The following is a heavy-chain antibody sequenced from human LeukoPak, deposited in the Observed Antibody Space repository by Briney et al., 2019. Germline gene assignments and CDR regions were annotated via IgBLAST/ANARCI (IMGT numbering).Heavy chain of an antibody. CDR2: INAYNGNT. J-gene: IGHJ4*02. CDR1: GYTFTSYG. CDR3: ARDSSGAPFDY. D-gene: IGHD6-19*01. V-gene: IGHV1-18*01. Sequence: ASVKVSCKASGYTFTSYGISWVRQAPGQGFEWMGWINAYNGNTNYAQNLQDRVTLTTHTSTNTAYMELRGLRSDDTAMYYCARDSSGAPFDYWGQGALVTVSS.